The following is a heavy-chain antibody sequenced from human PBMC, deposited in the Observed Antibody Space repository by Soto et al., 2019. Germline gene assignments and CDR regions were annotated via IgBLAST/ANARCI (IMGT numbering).Heavy chain of an antibody. CDR3: AREDYGDYGGYFDY. CDR1: GGFLSSFY. J-gene: IGHJ4*02. CDR2: IYYSGST. Sequence: SETLSPPCTGSGGFLSSFYWSWIRQPPGKGLEWIGYIYYSGSTTYNPSLKSRVTISVDGSKNQFSLKVSSVTAADTAVYYCAREDYGDYGGYFDYWGQGSLVTVSS. D-gene: IGHD4-17*01. V-gene: IGHV4-59*12.